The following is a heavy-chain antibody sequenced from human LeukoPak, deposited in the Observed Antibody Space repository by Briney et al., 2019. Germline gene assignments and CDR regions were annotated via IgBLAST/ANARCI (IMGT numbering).Heavy chain of an antibody. CDR3: ARFSRITWGDWGDAFDI. D-gene: IGHD2-21*02. V-gene: IGHV4-34*01. Sequence: PSETLSLTCSVYGGSFSDYFWSWIRQPPGKGLEWIGEIDDGGNTNYNPSLISRVIVSMEKSKKQFSMVMRSLTAADTAVYYCARFSRITWGDWGDAFDIWGQGTTVIVSS. CDR1: GGSFSDYF. J-gene: IGHJ3*02. CDR2: IDDGGNT.